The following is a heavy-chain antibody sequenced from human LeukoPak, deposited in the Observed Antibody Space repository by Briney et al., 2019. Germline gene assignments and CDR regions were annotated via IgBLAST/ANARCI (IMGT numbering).Heavy chain of an antibody. J-gene: IGHJ5*02. CDR1: GFTFSSYE. CDR2: MSSEGRVT. Sequence: GGSLTLSCAASGFTFSSYEMSWAGQAPGKGLEGISYMSSEGRVTYSADSVKGRFTISRYNAENSMYLQMNSLRADDTAIYYCARDDGYAYRTRAFDPWGQGTLVTVSS. V-gene: IGHV3-48*03. CDR3: ARDDGYAYRTRAFDP. D-gene: IGHD2-2*03.